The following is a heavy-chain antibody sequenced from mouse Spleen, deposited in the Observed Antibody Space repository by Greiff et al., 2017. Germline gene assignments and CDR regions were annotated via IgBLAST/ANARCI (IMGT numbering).Heavy chain of an antibody. Sequence: EVQGVESGGGLVKPGGSLKLSCAASGFTFSSYAMSWVRQTPEKRLEWVATISDGGSYTYYPDNVKGRFTISRDNAKNNLYLQMSHLKSEDTAMYYCARDGNWYFDVWGTGTTVTVSS. D-gene: IGHD1-1*02. CDR1: GFTFSSYA. CDR2: ISDGGSYT. J-gene: IGHJ1*03. CDR3: ARDGNWYFDV. V-gene: IGHV5-4*01.